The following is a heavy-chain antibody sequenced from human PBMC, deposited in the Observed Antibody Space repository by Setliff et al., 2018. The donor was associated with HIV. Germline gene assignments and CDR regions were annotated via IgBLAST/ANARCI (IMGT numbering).Heavy chain of an antibody. V-gene: IGHV4-34*01. J-gene: IGHJ4*02. D-gene: IGHD3-10*01. CDR1: GQSISGYY. Sequence: PSETLSLTCAVYGQSISGYYWSWIRQTPGKGLEWIGEINHGGDTNYSPSLKGRVTISVGSSYNHFSLKLSSVTAADTGVYYCASRRGIEFYFDIWGQGTPVTVSS. CDR2: INHGGDT. CDR3: ASRRGIEFYFDI.